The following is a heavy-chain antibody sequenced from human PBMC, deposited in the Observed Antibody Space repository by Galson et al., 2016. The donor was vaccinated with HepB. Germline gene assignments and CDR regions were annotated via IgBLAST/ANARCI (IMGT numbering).Heavy chain of an antibody. CDR3: AREIPHMVHGGLDY. J-gene: IGHJ4*02. CDR1: GFTFSHYG. V-gene: IGHV3-33*01. Sequence: SLRLSCAASGFTFSHYGMHWVRQAPGKGLEWVAVIWYDGSNKYYADSVKGRLTISRDTSRNTLYLQMNSLRAEDTAVYYCAREIPHMVHGGLDYWGQGTLVTVSS. D-gene: IGHD3-10*01. CDR2: IWYDGSNK.